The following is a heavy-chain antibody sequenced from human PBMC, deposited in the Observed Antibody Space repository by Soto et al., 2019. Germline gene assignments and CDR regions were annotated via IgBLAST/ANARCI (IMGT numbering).Heavy chain of an antibody. CDR1: GFTFSNYG. CDR2: IWYDGTNK. D-gene: IGHD6-19*01. CDR3: ARLYSSGWYYFDY. V-gene: IGHV3-33*01. J-gene: IGHJ4*02. Sequence: QVQLVESGGGVVQPGMSLRLSCAVSGFTFSNYGMHWVRQAPGKGLEWVAVIWYDGTNKYYADSVKGRFTISRDNSKNTLYLQMNSLRVEDTAIYYCARLYSSGWYYFDYWGQGTLVTVSS.